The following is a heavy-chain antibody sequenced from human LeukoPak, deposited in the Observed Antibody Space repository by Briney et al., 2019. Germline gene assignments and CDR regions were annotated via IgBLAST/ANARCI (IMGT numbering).Heavy chain of an antibody. CDR2: INHSGST. V-gene: IGHV4-34*01. CDR1: GGSFSGYY. D-gene: IGHD5-18*01. Sequence: SETLSLTCAVYGGSFSGYYWSWIRQPPGKGLEWIGEINHSGSTNYNPSLKSRVTISVDASKNQFSLKLSSVTAADTAVYYCARGGYSYGYAYWGQGTLVTVSS. J-gene: IGHJ4*02. CDR3: ARGGYSYGYAY.